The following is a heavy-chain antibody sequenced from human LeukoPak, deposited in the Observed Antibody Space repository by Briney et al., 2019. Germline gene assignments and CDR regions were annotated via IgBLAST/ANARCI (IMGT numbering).Heavy chain of an antibody. D-gene: IGHD3-10*01. Sequence: QPGGSLRLSCAASGITFINHAMDWVRQAPGKGLEWVAVISYDGSNTYYADSVKGRFTISRDNSKSTLYLQMNSLRAEDTAVYYCARVPVRGSEDYWGQGTLVTVSS. J-gene: IGHJ4*02. CDR3: ARVPVRGSEDY. CDR2: ISYDGSNT. CDR1: GITFINHA. V-gene: IGHV3-30-3*01.